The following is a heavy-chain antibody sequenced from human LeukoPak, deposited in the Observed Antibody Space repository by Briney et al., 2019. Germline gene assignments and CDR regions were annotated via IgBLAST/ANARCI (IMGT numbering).Heavy chain of an antibody. CDR3: ARVLRWNYVEDAFDI. Sequence: ASVKVSCKASGYTFTSYAMNWVRQAPGQGLEWMGWINTNTGNPTYAQGFTGRFVFSLDTSVSTAYLQISSLKAEDTAVYYCARVLRWNYVEDAFDIWGQGTMVTVSS. CDR1: GYTFTSYA. J-gene: IGHJ3*02. CDR2: INTNTGNP. D-gene: IGHD1-7*01. V-gene: IGHV7-4-1*02.